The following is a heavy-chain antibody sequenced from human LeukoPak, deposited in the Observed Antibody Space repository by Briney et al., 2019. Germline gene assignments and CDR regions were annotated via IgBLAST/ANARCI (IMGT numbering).Heavy chain of an antibody. CDR2: MNPNSGNT. V-gene: IGHV1-8*01. Sequence: ASVKVSCKASGYTFTSYDINWVRQATGQGLEWMGWMNPNSGNTGYAQKFQGRVTMTRNTSISTAYMELSSLRSEDTAVYYCARGRYAYYDILTGYKGDDYWGQGTLVTVSS. D-gene: IGHD3-9*01. J-gene: IGHJ4*02. CDR1: GYTFTSYD. CDR3: ARGRYAYYDILTGYKGDDY.